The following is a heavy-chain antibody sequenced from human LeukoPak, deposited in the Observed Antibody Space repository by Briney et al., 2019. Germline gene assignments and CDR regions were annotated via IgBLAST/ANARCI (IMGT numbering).Heavy chain of an antibody. J-gene: IGHJ2*01. CDR3: AWAPPDGERYFNV. Sequence: GESLKISCQGSGYPFSKNWIAWVRQMPGRGLEWMGNIYPRDSDTAYSPSFQGQVTISVDKSINTAYLQWSSLKSSDSAMYYCAWAPPDGERYFNVWGRGTLVTVSS. CDR2: IYPRDSDT. V-gene: IGHV5-51*01. D-gene: IGHD2-21*01. CDR1: GYPFSKNW.